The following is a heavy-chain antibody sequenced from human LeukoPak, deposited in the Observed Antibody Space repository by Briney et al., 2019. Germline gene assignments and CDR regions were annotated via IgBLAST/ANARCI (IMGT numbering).Heavy chain of an antibody. D-gene: IGHD3-16*01. CDR2: IYYSAIT. CDR3: ATLLGEWFSSGFDYYMDV. CDR1: GVSISSTSYY. J-gene: IGHJ6*03. V-gene: IGHV4-39*01. Sequence: SKTLSLTCSVSGVSISSTSYYWGWIRQPPGKGLEWIGSIYYSAITNYNPSLKSRVTISVDTSKNQFSLRLSSVTAADTAVYYCATLLGEWFSSGFDYYMDVWGKGSTVTVSS.